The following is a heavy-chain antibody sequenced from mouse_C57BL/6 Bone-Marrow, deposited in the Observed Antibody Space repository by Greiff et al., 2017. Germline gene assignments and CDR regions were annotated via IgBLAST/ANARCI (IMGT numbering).Heavy chain of an antibody. CDR2: IDPSDSYT. CDR3: ARGGYYAMDY. V-gene: IGHV1-69*01. D-gene: IGHD1-1*02. CDR1: GYTFTSYW. Sequence: QVQLQQSGAELVMPGASVKLSCKASGYTFTSYWMHWVKQRPGQGLEWIGEIDPSDSYTNYNQKFKGKSTLTVDKSSSTAYMQLSSLTSEDSAVYDCARGGYYAMDYWGKGPSGTVSS. J-gene: IGHJ4*01.